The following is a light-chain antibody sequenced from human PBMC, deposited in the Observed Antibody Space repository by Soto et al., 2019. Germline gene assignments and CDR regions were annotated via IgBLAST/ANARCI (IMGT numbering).Light chain of an antibody. Sequence: DIQMTQSPSSLSASGGDRVAMTCRASQTISGFLNWYQQKPGEAPKLLIYAASTLQSGVPSRFSGSGSGTDFTLTISSLQPEDFATYYCQQSYIAPLTFGGGTKVDIK. CDR3: QQSYIAPLT. J-gene: IGKJ4*01. CDR1: QTISGF. V-gene: IGKV1-39*01. CDR2: AAS.